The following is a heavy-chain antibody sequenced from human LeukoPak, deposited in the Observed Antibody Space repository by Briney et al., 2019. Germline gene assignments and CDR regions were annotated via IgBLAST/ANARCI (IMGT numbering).Heavy chain of an antibody. J-gene: IGHJ6*02. CDR3: ARGRFFARYFYYYGMDV. CDR1: GCSISSRSYY. Sequence: PSETLSLTCTVPGCSISSRSYYWCWIRQPPGKGLEWIGRFYYSGSTYYNPSLRSGVTIYVDTSKNQFFLHLNSVTPEDTAIYYCARGRFFARYFYYYGMDVWGQGTTVTVSS. CDR2: FYYSGST. D-gene: IGHD3-3*01. V-gene: IGHV4-39*07.